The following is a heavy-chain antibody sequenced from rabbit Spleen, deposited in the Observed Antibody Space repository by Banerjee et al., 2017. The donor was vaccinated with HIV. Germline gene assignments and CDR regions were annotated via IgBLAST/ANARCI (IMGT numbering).Heavy chain of an antibody. J-gene: IGHJ4*01. CDR2: IYAGSGST. CDR3: ARVSGGSYWGFGL. Sequence: QSLEESGGDLVKPGGTLTLTCTASGFSFSYRYVMCWVRQAPGKGLEWIACIYAGSGSTWYASWVNGRFTISKTSSTTVTLQMTSLTAADTATHFCARVSGGSYWGFGLWGPGTLVTVS. CDR1: GFSFSYRYV. D-gene: IGHD8-1*01. V-gene: IGHV1S40*01.